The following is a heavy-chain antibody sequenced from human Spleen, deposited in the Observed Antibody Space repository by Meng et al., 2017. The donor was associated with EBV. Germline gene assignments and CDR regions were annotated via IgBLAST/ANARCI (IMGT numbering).Heavy chain of an antibody. Sequence: QVQLQESGPGLVKPSETLSLTCIVSAGSVSSGSYYWNWIRQSPGKGLEWIGYTYHRGNTNYNPSLGSRVAMSLDRSRNQISLKLWSLTAADTAVYYCARAIHYGDYLPRFDPWGQGTLVTVSS. J-gene: IGHJ5*02. CDR2: TYHRGNT. CDR1: AGSVSSGSYY. CDR3: ARAIHYGDYLPRFDP. D-gene: IGHD4-17*01. V-gene: IGHV4-61*01.